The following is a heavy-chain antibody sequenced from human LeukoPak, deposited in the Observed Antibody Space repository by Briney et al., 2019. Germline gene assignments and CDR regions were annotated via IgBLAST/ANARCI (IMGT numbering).Heavy chain of an antibody. CDR2: IYYSGST. J-gene: IGHJ4*02. Sequence: SETLSLTCTVSGGSISSSSYYWGWIRQPPGKGLEWIGSIYYSGSTYYNPSLKSRVTISVDTSKNQFSLKLSSVTAADTAVYYCARALADGDYLDYWGQGTLVTVSS. D-gene: IGHD4-17*01. CDR3: ARALADGDYLDY. CDR1: GGSISSSSYY. V-gene: IGHV4-39*07.